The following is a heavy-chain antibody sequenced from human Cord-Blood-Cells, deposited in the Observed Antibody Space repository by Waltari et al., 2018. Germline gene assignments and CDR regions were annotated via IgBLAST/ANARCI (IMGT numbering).Heavy chain of an antibody. V-gene: IGHV4-4*07. CDR2: IDTSGST. Sequence: QVQLQESGPGLVKPSETLSLTCTVSGGSISSYYWSWIRQPAGKGLEGIGRIDTSGSTNSNPSLKSRVTMSVDTSKDQFSRMLSSVTAADTSVYYCARDQYYDFWSGYYYYYYYMDVWSKGTTVTVSS. CDR3: ARDQYYDFWSGYYYYYYYMDV. D-gene: IGHD3-3*01. J-gene: IGHJ6*03. CDR1: GGSISSYY.